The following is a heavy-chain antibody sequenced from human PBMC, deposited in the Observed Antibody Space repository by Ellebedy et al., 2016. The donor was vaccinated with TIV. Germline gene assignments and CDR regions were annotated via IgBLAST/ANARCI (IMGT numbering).Heavy chain of an antibody. CDR2: IYYSGST. CDR1: GGSFTSSDYH. Sequence: SETLSLTCTVSGGSFTSSDYHWGWIRQPPGKGLEWIGTIYYSGSTNYNPSLKSRVTISVDTSKNQFSLQLSSVTAADTAVYYCARHQKGSSWYGCWFDPWGQGTLVIVSS. D-gene: IGHD6-13*01. V-gene: IGHV4-39*01. J-gene: IGHJ5*02. CDR3: ARHQKGSSWYGCWFDP.